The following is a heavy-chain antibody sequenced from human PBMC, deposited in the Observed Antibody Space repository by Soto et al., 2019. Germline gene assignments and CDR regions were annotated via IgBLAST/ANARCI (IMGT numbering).Heavy chain of an antibody. J-gene: IGHJ6*02. Sequence: VGSVKDSCKASGDTYTSYGISWVRQAPGQGLEWMGWISAYNGNTNYAQKLQGRVTMTTDTSTSTAYMELRSLRSDDTAVYYCARKPLLLYGMDAWCQGTXVTVSS. V-gene: IGHV1-18*04. D-gene: IGHD1-26*01. CDR3: ARKPLLLYGMDA. CDR1: GDTYTSYG. CDR2: ISAYNGNT.